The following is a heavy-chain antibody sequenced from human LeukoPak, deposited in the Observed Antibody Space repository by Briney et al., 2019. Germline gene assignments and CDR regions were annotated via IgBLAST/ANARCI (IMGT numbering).Heavy chain of an antibody. CDR2: IHQHGNEK. V-gene: IGHV3-7*01. CDR3: ATLNGPLFEY. CDR1: GFTFSNYW. J-gene: IGHJ4*02. Sequence: PGGSLRLSCAASGFTFSNYWMGWVRQAPGKGLGWVASIHQHGNEKYFVDSVRGRFTISRDNAKNSLYLQMSSLRAEDTAVYYCATLNGPLFEYWGQGTLVTVSS. D-gene: IGHD2-8*01.